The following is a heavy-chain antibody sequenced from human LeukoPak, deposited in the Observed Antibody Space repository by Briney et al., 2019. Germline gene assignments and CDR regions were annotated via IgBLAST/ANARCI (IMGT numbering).Heavy chain of an antibody. D-gene: IGHD3-10*01. J-gene: IGHJ4*02. CDR1: GYTFTSYG. Sequence: GASVKVSCKASGYTFTSYGISWVRQAPGQGLEWMGWISAYNGNTNYAQKLQGRVTITADESTSTAYMELSSLRSEDTAVYYCARGLGGSGSYYIDYWGQGTLVTVSS. CDR3: ARGLGGSGSYYIDY. V-gene: IGHV1-18*01. CDR2: ISAYNGNT.